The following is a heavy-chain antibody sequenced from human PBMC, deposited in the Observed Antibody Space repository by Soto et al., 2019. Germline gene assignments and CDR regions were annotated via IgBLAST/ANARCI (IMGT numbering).Heavy chain of an antibody. D-gene: IGHD3-3*01. CDR1: GFSLTTSGVG. Sequence: QITLNESGPTQVKPRQTLTLTCTFSGFSLTTSGVGVGWIRQSPGKAPEWLALFYWDDDKRYSPSLKSRLTITKDTSKNQVVLTKADLDPADTATYYCAHRVLRTVFGLVTTTAIYFDFWGQGTPVAVSS. CDR3: AHRVLRTVFGLVTTTAIYFDF. V-gene: IGHV2-5*02. J-gene: IGHJ4*02. CDR2: FYWDDDK.